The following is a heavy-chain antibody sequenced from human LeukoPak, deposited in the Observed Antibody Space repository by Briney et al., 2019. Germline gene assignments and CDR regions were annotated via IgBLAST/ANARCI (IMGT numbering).Heavy chain of an antibody. CDR3: ARPGISNCFDP. CDR1: GDSISSFH. V-gene: IGHV4-59*08. CDR2: MHYSGSS. J-gene: IGHJ5*02. D-gene: IGHD2-15*01. Sequence: SETLSLTCTVSGDSISSFHWIWIRQPPGKGLEWIGYMHYSGSSNYNPSLKSRVTTSVDTSKNQFSLKLSSVTAADTAVYYCARPGISNCFDPWGQGTLVTVSS.